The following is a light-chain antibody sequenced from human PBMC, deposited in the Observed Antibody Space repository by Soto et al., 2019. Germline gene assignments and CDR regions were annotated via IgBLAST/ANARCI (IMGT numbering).Light chain of an antibody. V-gene: IGKV3-15*01. J-gene: IGKJ4*01. CDR2: GAS. CDR3: QQYDNWPLT. CDR1: QSVRSN. Sequence: EVVMTQSPATLSVSPGEGATLSCRASQSVRSNLAWYQKKPGQSHRLLIYGASTRATAVPARFSGSGSGTEFTLTISSLRSEDFAVYYCQQYDNWPLTFGGGTQVEIK.